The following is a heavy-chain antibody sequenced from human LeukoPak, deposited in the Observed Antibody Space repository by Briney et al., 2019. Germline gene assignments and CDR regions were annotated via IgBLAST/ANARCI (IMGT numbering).Heavy chain of an antibody. Sequence: GGSLRLSCAASGFNVTTYYMSWVRQAPGKGLEWVSVIYSGGTTYYADSVKGRFTISRDISKNTLSLQMNSLRAEDTAVYYCARGRRDGYNLGYWGQGTLVAVSS. CDR3: ARGRRDGYNLGY. J-gene: IGHJ4*02. D-gene: IGHD5-24*01. CDR2: IYSGGTT. V-gene: IGHV3-53*01. CDR1: GFNVTTYY.